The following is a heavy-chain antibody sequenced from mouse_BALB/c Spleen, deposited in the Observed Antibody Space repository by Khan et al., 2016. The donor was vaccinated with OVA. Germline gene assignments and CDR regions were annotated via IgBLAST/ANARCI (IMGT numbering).Heavy chain of an antibody. Sequence: EVQLQESGPGLVKPSQSLSLTCTVTGYSITSDYAWNWIRQFPGNKLEWMGYISYSGSTSYNPSLKSRISITRDTSKKQFFLQLNSVTTEDTAAYYCARSDDDGYYWYFDVWGAGTTVTVSS. V-gene: IGHV3-2*02. CDR2: ISYSGST. D-gene: IGHD2-3*01. CDR3: ARSDDDGYYWYFDV. J-gene: IGHJ1*01. CDR1: GYSITSDYA.